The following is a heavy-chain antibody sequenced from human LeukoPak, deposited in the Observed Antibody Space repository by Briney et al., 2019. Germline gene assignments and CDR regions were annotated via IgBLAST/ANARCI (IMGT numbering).Heavy chain of an antibody. CDR3: ARALTRTQLWPGFDY. D-gene: IGHD1-1*01. Sequence: GGSLRLSCAASGFTFSTYAMHWVRQAPGKGLEWVAVLSYDGIYKYYADSVKGRFTISRDTSKNTLYLQMSSLRDEDTALHYCARALTRTQLWPGFDYWGQGTLVTVSS. V-gene: IGHV3-30*04. CDR2: LSYDGIYK. J-gene: IGHJ4*02. CDR1: GFTFSTYA.